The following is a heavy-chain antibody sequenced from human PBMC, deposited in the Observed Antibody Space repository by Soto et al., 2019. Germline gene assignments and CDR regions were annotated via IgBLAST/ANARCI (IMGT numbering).Heavy chain of an antibody. CDR1: GITFTNSW. Sequence: GGSRRLSGLASGITFTNSWMRWYRNAPGKGLEWGGRIKSKADGGPTDYAAPVNGRFTISRDDSNNTLYLQMNSLKTEDTAVYYCTTVTMIVVVRPGGVDYWGQGTLVTVSS. CDR2: IKSKADGGPT. D-gene: IGHD3-22*01. V-gene: IGHV3-15*01. CDR3: TTVTMIVVVRPGGVDY. J-gene: IGHJ4*02.